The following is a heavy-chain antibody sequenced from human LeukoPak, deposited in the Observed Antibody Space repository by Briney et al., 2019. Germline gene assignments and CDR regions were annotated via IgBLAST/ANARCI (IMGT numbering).Heavy chain of an antibody. CDR3: AKYGSGTYYNGLY. CDR2: ISVSGGST. Sequence: PGGSLRLSCAASGFTLSSYAMTWVRQAPGKGLQWVSTISVSGGSTYYADSVKGRFTISRDTSKSTLYLQMSSLRDEDTAVYYCAKYGSGTYYNGLYWGQGTLVTVSS. V-gene: IGHV3-23*01. D-gene: IGHD3-10*01. J-gene: IGHJ4*02. CDR1: GFTLSSYA.